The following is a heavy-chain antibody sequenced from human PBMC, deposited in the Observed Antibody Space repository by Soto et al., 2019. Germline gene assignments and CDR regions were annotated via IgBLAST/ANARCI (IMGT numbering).Heavy chain of an antibody. Sequence: PSETLSLTCAVSGVTISTYYWSWIRQPPGKGLEWIGYNYHSGTTNYNPSLKSRVTISVDTSKKQFSLKLRSVTAADTAVYFCARGKSGYYPYFDNWGQGTLVTVSS. CDR3: ARGKSGYYPYFDN. CDR1: GVTISTYY. D-gene: IGHD3-22*01. CDR2: NYHSGTT. J-gene: IGHJ4*02. V-gene: IGHV4-59*01.